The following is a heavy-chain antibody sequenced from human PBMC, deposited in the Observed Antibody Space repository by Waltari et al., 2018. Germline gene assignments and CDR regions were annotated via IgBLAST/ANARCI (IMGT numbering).Heavy chain of an antibody. Sequence: QVQLQESGPGLVKTSQTLSLTCTVPGDSINSVTAYWSWIRQHPGRGLDWIGYVYRNGYPSYNPSLKSRASLSIDPSKSQFSLNLNSVTAADTAVYYCAKRGGAYFFDYWGQGRSVIVTS. CDR2: VYRNGYP. CDR3: AKRGGAYFFDY. CDR1: GDSINSVTAY. J-gene: IGHJ4*02. V-gene: IGHV4-31*03. D-gene: IGHD1-26*01.